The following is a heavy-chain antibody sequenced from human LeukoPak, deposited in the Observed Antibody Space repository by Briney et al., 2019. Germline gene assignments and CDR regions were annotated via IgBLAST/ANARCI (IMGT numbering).Heavy chain of an antibody. CDR1: GYTFTAYY. CDR3: ARESWSGYSEYYYGMDV. D-gene: IGHD3-3*01. CDR2: ISAYNGNT. J-gene: IGHJ6*02. V-gene: IGHV1-18*04. Sequence: GASVKVSCKASGYTFTAYYLHWVRQAPGQGLEWMGWISAYNGNTNYAQKLQGRVTMTTDTSTSTAYMELRSLRSNDTAVYYCARESWSGYSEYYYGMDVWGQGTTVTVSS.